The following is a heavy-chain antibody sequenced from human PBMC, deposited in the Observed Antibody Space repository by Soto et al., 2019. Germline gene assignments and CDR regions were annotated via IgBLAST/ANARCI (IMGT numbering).Heavy chain of an antibody. Sequence: GASVKVSCKASGGTFSSYAISWVRQAPGQGLEWMGGIIPIFGTANYAQKFQGRVTITADESTSTAYMELSSLRSEDTAVYYCATQTSLGYFGPMYAFDIWGQGTMVTVSS. J-gene: IGHJ3*02. CDR3: ATQTSLGYFGPMYAFDI. CDR1: GGTFSSYA. V-gene: IGHV1-69*13. D-gene: IGHD3-9*01. CDR2: IIPIFGTA.